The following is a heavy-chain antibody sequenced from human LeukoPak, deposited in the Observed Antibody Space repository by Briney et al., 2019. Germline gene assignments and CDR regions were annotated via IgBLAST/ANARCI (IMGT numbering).Heavy chain of an antibody. CDR2: ISGSGGST. J-gene: IGHJ4*02. Sequence: GGSLRFSCAASGFTFSSYAMSWVRQAPGKGLEWVSAISGSGGSTYYADSVKGRFTISRDNSKNTLYLQMNSLRAEDTAVYYCAKSLSYSSWYEYWGQGTLVTVSS. CDR3: AKSLSYSSWYEY. V-gene: IGHV3-23*01. D-gene: IGHD6-13*01. CDR1: GFTFSSYA.